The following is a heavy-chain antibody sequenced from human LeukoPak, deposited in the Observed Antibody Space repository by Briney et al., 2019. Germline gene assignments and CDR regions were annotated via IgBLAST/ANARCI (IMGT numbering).Heavy chain of an antibody. Sequence: GASVKVSCKASGYTFTSYGISWVRQAPGQGLEWMGWISAYNGNTNYAQKLQGRVTMTTDTSTSTAYMELRSLRSDDTAVYYCARAYHSIGWYRYFDYWGQGTLVTVSS. V-gene: IGHV1-18*01. CDR3: ARAYHSIGWYRYFDY. J-gene: IGHJ4*02. CDR1: GYTFTSYG. D-gene: IGHD6-19*01. CDR2: ISAYNGNT.